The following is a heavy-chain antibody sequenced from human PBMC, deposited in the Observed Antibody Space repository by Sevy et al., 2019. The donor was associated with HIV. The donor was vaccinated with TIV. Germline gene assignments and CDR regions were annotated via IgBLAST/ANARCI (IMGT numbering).Heavy chain of an antibody. D-gene: IGHD2-15*01. V-gene: IGHV4-39*01. CDR1: GGSISSDSYN. CDR3: ARHYGGSADF. Sequence: SETLSLTCTVFGGSISSDSYNWGWIRQPPGKGLGGVGSISYSGDTHYNPSVKSRLSMSVDTSKNQFSLNLASVTAADTAVYFCARHYGGSADFWGQGTLVTVSS. CDR2: ISYSGDT. J-gene: IGHJ4*02.